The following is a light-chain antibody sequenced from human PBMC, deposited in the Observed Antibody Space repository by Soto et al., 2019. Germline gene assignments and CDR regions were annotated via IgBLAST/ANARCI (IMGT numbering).Light chain of an antibody. CDR1: ETVATN. J-gene: IGKJ1*01. V-gene: IGKV3-15*01. CDR2: GAS. CDR3: QQYFEWPPMT. Sequence: VMTQSPATLSVSPGERATLSCWASETVATNLAWYQQKPGQAPRLLISGASTRAAGISDRFRGSGSGTEFTLTISGLRSEDSAIYYCQQYFEWPPMTFGQGTKVDSK.